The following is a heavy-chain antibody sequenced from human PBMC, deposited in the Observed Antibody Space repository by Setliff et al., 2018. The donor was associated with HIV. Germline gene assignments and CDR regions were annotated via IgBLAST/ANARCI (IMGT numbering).Heavy chain of an antibody. D-gene: IGHD2-15*01. CDR2: IHPSGGST. J-gene: IGHJ5*02. V-gene: IGHV1-46*01. Sequence: GASVKVSCKASGYTFTSYYIHWVRQAPGQGLEWMGVIHPSGGSTSYAQSFQDRVTMTRDTSTSTVYMELSSLRSEDTAVYYCARVRYCSGGSCYGGEYWFDPWDQGTLVTVPQ. CDR3: ARVRYCSGGSCYGGEYWFDP. CDR1: GYTFTSYY.